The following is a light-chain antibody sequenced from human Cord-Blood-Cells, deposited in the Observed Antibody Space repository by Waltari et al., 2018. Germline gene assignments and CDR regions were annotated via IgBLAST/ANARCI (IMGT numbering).Light chain of an antibody. V-gene: IGKV3-15*01. Sequence: ELVMTQSPATLSVSHGERATLSCRASQRVSSNLAWYPQKPGQAPRLLIYGASTRATGIPARFSGSGSGTEFTLTISSLQSEDFAVYYCQQYNNWPRTFGQGTKVEIK. CDR1: QRVSSN. J-gene: IGKJ1*01. CDR3: QQYNNWPRT. CDR2: GAS.